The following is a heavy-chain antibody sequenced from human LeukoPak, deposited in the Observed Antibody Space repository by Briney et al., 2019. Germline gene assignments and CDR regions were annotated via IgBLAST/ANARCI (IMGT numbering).Heavy chain of an antibody. Sequence: PGGSLRLSCAASGFTFRSYWMSWVRQAPAKGLEWVSAISGSGGSTYYADSVKGRFTISRDNSKNTPYLQMNSLRAEDTAVSYCAKWLAVAGTNTSDIWGQGTMVTVSS. CDR3: AKWLAVAGTNTSDI. J-gene: IGHJ3*02. CDR1: GFTFRSYW. CDR2: ISGSGGST. D-gene: IGHD6-19*01. V-gene: IGHV3-23*01.